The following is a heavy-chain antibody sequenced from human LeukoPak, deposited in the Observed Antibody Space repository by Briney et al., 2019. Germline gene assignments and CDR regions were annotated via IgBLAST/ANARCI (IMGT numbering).Heavy chain of an antibody. J-gene: IGHJ4*02. V-gene: IGHV3-30*02. CDR3: AKDQWIEQMLGSHCDY. Sequence: GGSLRLSCAASGFTFSSYGMHWVRQAPGKGLEWVAVIWFDGSDKYYADSVKGRFTISRDNSKNTLYLQMNSLRAEDTAVYYCAKDQWIEQMLGSHCDYWGQGTLVTVSS. CDR1: GFTFSSYG. D-gene: IGHD5-12*01. CDR2: IWFDGSDK.